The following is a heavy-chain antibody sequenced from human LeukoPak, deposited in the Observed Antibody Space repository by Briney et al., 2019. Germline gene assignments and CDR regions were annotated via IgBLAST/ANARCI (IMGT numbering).Heavy chain of an antibody. CDR3: ARLGSGSYDWFDP. CDR2: IYYSGFT. Sequence: PSETLSLTCSVSGGSIPNYYWNWIRQPPGKGLEWIGYIYYSGFTSYNPSLKSRVTISVDTSKNQFSLKLTAVTAADTAVYYCARLGSGSYDWFDPWGQGTLVTVSS. CDR1: GGSIPNYY. V-gene: IGHV4-59*01. D-gene: IGHD3-10*01. J-gene: IGHJ5*02.